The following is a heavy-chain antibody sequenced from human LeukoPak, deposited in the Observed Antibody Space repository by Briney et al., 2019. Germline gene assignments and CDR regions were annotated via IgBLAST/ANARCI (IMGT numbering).Heavy chain of an antibody. V-gene: IGHV4-34*01. CDR1: GGSFSGYY. CDR3: ARRRGWYFDY. J-gene: IGHJ4*02. D-gene: IGHD6-19*01. Sequence: SETLSLTCAVYGGSFSGYYWSWIRQPPGKGLEWIGEINHSGSTNYNPSLKSRVTISVDTSKNQFSLKLNSVTAADTAVYYCARRRGWYFDYWGQGTLVTVSS. CDR2: INHSGST.